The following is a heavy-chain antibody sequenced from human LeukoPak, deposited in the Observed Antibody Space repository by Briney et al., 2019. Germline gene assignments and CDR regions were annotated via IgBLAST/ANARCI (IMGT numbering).Heavy chain of an antibody. CDR1: GYTFTSYD. CDR3: ARGLKVTMVRGVIGYYYYMDV. D-gene: IGHD3-10*01. Sequence: GASVKVSCNASGYTFTSYDINWVRQAAGQGREWMGWMNPNSGNTGYAQKFKGRVTITRNTSISTAYMELSSLRSEDTAVYYCARGLKVTMVRGVIGYYYYMDVWGKGTTVTVSS. V-gene: IGHV1-8*03. CDR2: MNPNSGNT. J-gene: IGHJ6*03.